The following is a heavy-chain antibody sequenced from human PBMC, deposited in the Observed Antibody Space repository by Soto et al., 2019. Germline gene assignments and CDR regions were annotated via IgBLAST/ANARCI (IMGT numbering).Heavy chain of an antibody. CDR2: ISAYNGNT. J-gene: IGHJ5*02. CDR1: GYTFTSYG. V-gene: IGHV1-18*04. Sequence: ASVKVSCKASGYTFTSYGISWVRQAPGQGLEWMGWISAYNGNTNYAQKLQGRVTMTTDTSTSTAYMELRSLRSDDTAVYYCARGWNYDSSGYLNWFDPWGQGTLVTAPQ. D-gene: IGHD3-22*01. CDR3: ARGWNYDSSGYLNWFDP.